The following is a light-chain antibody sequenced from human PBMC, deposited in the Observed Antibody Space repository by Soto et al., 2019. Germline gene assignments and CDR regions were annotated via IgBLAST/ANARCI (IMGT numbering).Light chain of an antibody. J-gene: IGLJ1*01. CDR2: EVV. CDR1: KNDIGVYDF. V-gene: IGLV2-8*01. Sequence: QSALTQPPSASGSPGQSVTISCSGTKNDIGVYDFVSWYQHHPGKAPRLIIYEVVQRPSGVPDRFSGSKSGNTASLTVSGLQAADEADYYCATWDDRLNGYVFGSGTKVTVL. CDR3: ATWDDRLNGYV.